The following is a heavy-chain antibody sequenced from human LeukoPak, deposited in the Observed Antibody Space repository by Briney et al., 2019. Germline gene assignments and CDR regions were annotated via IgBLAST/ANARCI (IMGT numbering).Heavy chain of an antibody. CDR3: ARDLAAGGTYPHY. D-gene: IGHD6-13*01. Sequence: QPGVSLRLSCAASGFTVSSNYMSWVRQAPGKGPEWVSVIYSDGSTYYADSVKGRFTISRDTSKNTLYLQMNSLRAEDTAVYYCARDLAAGGTYPHYWGQGTLVSVSS. CDR2: IYSDGST. CDR1: GFTVSSNY. J-gene: IGHJ4*02. V-gene: IGHV3-53*01.